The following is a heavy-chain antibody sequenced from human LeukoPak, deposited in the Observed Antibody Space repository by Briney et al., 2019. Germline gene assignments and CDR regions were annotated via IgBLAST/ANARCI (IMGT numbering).Heavy chain of an antibody. CDR3: ARVPYCGGDCYSTNWFDP. D-gene: IGHD2-21*02. Sequence: ASVKVSCKASGYTFTSYGISWVRQAPGQGLEWMGRINPNSGGTNYAQKFQGRVTMTRDTSISTAYMELSRLRSDDTAVYYCARVPYCGGDCYSTNWFDPWGQGTLVTVSS. J-gene: IGHJ5*02. CDR2: INPNSGGT. CDR1: GYTFTSYG. V-gene: IGHV1-2*06.